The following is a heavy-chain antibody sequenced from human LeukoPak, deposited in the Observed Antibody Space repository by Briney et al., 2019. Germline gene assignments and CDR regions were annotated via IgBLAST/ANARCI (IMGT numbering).Heavy chain of an antibody. CDR2: INHSGST. CDR1: GGSFSGYY. J-gene: IGHJ4*02. D-gene: IGHD3-3*01. V-gene: IGHV4-34*01. Sequence: SETLSLTCPVYGGSFSGYYWSWIRQPPGKGLEWIGEINHSGSTNYNPSLKSRVTISVDTSKNQFSLKLSSVTAADTAVYYCARARPRITIFRVVEYWGQGTLVTVSS. CDR3: ARARPRITIFRVVEY.